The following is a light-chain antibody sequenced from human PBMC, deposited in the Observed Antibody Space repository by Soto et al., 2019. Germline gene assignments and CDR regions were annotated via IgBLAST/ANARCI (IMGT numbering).Light chain of an antibody. V-gene: IGKV1-5*01. J-gene: IGKJ4*01. CDR1: QSISSW. Sequence: DIQMTQSPSTLSASVGDRVTITCRASQSISSWLAWYPQKPGKAPKLLIHEASRLESGVPSRFSGSESGTEFTLTISGLHAEDSATYYCQQYTNFPLTFGGGTKVEIK. CDR3: QQYTNFPLT. CDR2: EAS.